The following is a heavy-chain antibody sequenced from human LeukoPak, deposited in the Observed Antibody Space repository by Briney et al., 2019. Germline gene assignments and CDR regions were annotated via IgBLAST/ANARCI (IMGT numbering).Heavy chain of an antibody. CDR3: ARDCGSDCSQAFDI. CDR2: IKQDGTQR. J-gene: IGHJ3*02. Sequence: GGSLRLSCAASGFTFSSYWMSWVRQAPGRGLEWVADIKQDGTQRYYVDSVEGRISISRDNVKNSLYLQMNSLRVEDTAVYYCARDCGSDCSQAFDIWGQGTMVTVTS. D-gene: IGHD2-21*02. CDR1: GFTFSSYW. V-gene: IGHV3-7*05.